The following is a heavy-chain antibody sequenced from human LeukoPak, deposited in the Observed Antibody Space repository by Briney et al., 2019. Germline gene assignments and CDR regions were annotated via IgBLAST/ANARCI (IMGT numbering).Heavy chain of an antibody. CDR3: ARDSSSWDQLGDY. J-gene: IGHJ4*02. D-gene: IGHD6-13*01. CDR1: GFTFSSYA. Sequence: PGGSLRLSCAASGFTFSSYAMHWVRQAPGKGLVWVSRINSDGSSTSYADSVKGRFTISRDNAKNTLYLQMNSLRAEDTAVYYCARDSSSWDQLGDYWGQGTLVTVSS. CDR2: INSDGSST. V-gene: IGHV3-74*01.